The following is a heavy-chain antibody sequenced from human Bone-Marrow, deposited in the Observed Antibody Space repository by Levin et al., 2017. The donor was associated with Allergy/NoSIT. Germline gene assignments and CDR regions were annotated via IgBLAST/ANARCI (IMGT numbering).Heavy chain of an antibody. D-gene: IGHD2-8*02. J-gene: IGHJ4*02. CDR2: ISVHNGNT. CDR1: GYTFTGYS. CDR3: ARDYLAISGPDY. V-gene: IGHV1-18*01. Sequence: ASVKVSCKTSGYTFTGYSISWVRQAPGQGLEWMGCISVHNGNTNYAQNLQGRLTLTTDTSTSTAYMELRSLRSDDTAVYYCARDYLAISGPDYWGQGTLVTVSS.